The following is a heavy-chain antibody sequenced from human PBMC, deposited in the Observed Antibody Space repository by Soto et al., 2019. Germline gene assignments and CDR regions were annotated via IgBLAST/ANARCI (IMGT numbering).Heavy chain of an antibody. Sequence: VQLVQSGAEVKKPGASVKVSCKASGYTFTSYGISWVRQAPGQGLEWMGWISAYNGNTNYAQKLQGRVTMTTDTSTSTADMELRSLRSDATAVYYCAGDRGFVVRAPPVDYWGQGTLVTVSS. J-gene: IGHJ4*02. D-gene: IGHD3-10*01. CDR1: GYTFTSYG. CDR3: AGDRGFVVRAPPVDY. CDR2: ISAYNGNT. V-gene: IGHV1-18*01.